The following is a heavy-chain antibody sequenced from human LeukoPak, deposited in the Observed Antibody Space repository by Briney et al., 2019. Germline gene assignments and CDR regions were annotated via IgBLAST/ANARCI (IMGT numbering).Heavy chain of an antibody. CDR1: GFTFSSYG. CDR3: AKDAIPRNSIWDYFDY. J-gene: IGHJ4*02. CDR2: IWYDGSNK. V-gene: IGHV3-33*06. D-gene: IGHD1-7*01. Sequence: PGRSLRLSCAASGFTFSSYGMHWVRQAPGKGLEWVAVIWYDGSNKYYADSVKGRFTVSRDNSKNTLFLQMSSLRAEDTAVYYCAKDAIPRNSIWDYFDYWGQGALVTVSS.